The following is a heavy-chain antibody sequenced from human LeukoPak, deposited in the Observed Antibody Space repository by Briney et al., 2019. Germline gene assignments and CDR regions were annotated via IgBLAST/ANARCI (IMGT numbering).Heavy chain of an antibody. Sequence: GSLRLSCAASGFTFSSYAMSWIRQPPGKGLEWIGEINHSGSTNYNPSLKSRVTISVDTSKNQFSLKLSSVTAADTAVYYCARVGRRWLQLRCYFDYWGQGTLVTVSS. CDR3: ARVGRRWLQLRCYFDY. CDR2: INHSGST. CDR1: GFTFSSYA. J-gene: IGHJ4*02. D-gene: IGHD5-24*01. V-gene: IGHV4-34*01.